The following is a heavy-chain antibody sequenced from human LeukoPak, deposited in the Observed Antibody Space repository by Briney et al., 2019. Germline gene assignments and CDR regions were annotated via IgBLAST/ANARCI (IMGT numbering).Heavy chain of an antibody. Sequence: PPETLSLTCTVSGGSISSHYWSWIRQPPGKGREWIGHIYYSGSTTYNPSLKSRVTISVDTSKNQFSLKLSSVTAADTAVYYCAREEARDGSSTNDAFDIWGQGTMVTVSS. J-gene: IGHJ3*02. CDR3: AREEARDGSSTNDAFDI. CDR1: GGSISSHY. CDR2: IYYSGST. V-gene: IGHV4-59*11. D-gene: IGHD6-6*01.